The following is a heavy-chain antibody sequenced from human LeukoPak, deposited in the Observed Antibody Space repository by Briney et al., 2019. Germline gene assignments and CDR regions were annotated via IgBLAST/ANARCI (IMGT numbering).Heavy chain of an antibody. CDR1: GFTFSSYW. V-gene: IGHV3-7*01. J-gene: IGHJ4*02. CDR2: IKQDGSEK. Sequence: GGSLRLSCAASGFTFSSYWMSWVRQAPGKGLEWVANIKQDGSEKYYVDSVKGRFTISSDNAKNSLYLQMNSLRAEDTAVYYCARDPGGLYSSGWYEPDLDYWGQGTLVTVSS. CDR3: ARDPGGLYSSGWYEPDLDY. D-gene: IGHD6-19*01.